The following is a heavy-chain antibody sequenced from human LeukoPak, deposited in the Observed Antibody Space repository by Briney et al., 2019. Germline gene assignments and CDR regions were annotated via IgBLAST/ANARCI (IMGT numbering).Heavy chain of an antibody. J-gene: IGHJ4*02. V-gene: IGHV4-59*01. CDR1: GGSISSNY. CDR3: ARGEWDLLFDY. Sequence: PSETLSLTCTVSGGSISSNYWSWIRQPPGKGLEWIGYIFYSGSTNYNPSLKSRVTISVDTSKNQFSLKLSSVTAADTAVYYCARGEWDLLFDYWGQGTLVTVSS. D-gene: IGHD1-26*01. CDR2: IFYSGST.